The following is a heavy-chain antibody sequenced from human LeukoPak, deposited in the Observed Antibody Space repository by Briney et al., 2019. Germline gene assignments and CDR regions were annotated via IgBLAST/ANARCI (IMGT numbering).Heavy chain of an antibody. V-gene: IGHV1-46*01. D-gene: IGHD3-9*01. CDR2: INPSGGST. CDR3: ARVGLDWLFDY. Sequence: ASVKVSCKASGYTFTSYYMHWVRQAPGQGPEWMGIINPSGGSTSYAQKFQGRVTMTRDTSTSTVYMELSSLRSEDTAVYYCARVGLDWLFDYWGQGTLVTVSS. CDR1: GYTFTSYY. J-gene: IGHJ4*02.